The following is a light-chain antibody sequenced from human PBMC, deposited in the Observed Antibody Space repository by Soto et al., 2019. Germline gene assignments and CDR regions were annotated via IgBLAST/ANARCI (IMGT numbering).Light chain of an antibody. V-gene: IGKV3-20*01. CDR3: HQFGSSPLDT. J-gene: IGKJ3*01. CDR1: QTISSSF. Sequence: EIVLTQSPGTLSLSPGERATLSCRASQTISSSFLAWYQQKPGQAPRLLIDRACRRGPGIPDRFSGSGSWTDFTLTISRLEPEDFAVYYCHQFGSSPLDTFGPGTKVEIK. CDR2: RAC.